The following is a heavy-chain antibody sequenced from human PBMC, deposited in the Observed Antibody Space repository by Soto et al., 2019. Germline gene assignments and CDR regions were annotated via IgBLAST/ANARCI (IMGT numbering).Heavy chain of an antibody. Sequence: GASVKVSCKASGYTFTSYDINWVRQATGQGLEWMGWMNPNSGNTGYAQKFQGRVTMTRNTSISTAYMELSSLRSEDTAVYYCARGRYYDFWSGYYFYMGVWGKGTTVTVSS. CDR1: GYTFTSYD. CDR3: ARGRYYDFWSGYYFYMGV. CDR2: MNPNSGNT. J-gene: IGHJ6*03. V-gene: IGHV1-8*01. D-gene: IGHD3-3*01.